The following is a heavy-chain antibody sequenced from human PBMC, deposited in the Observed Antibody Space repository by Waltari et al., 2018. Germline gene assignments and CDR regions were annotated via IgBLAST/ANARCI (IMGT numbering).Heavy chain of an antibody. CDR2: ISSSGSTK. Sequence: TASGFIFNDYYMSWIRQAPGTGLEWVSHISSSGSTKYYADSVKGRFTISRDNAKNSLYLQMNSLRAEDTAVYYCARLGYYDILTGYYNSAMDVWGQGTTVTVSS. V-gene: IGHV3-11*04. J-gene: IGHJ6*02. CDR3: ARLGYYDILTGYYNSAMDV. D-gene: IGHD3-9*01. CDR1: GFIFNDYY.